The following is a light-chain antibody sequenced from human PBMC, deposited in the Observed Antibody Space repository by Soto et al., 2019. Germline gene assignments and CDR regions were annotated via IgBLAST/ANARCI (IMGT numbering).Light chain of an antibody. J-gene: IGKJ1*01. V-gene: IGKV3-15*01. Sequence: IVLTQSPGTLSLSPGERPTLSCRASQSVSTNLAWYQQKPGQVPRVLIYGASTRATEIPARFSGSGSGTEFTLTIDSLQSEDFAVYYCQQYNNWPRTFGQGTKVDI. CDR1: QSVSTN. CDR3: QQYNNWPRT. CDR2: GAS.